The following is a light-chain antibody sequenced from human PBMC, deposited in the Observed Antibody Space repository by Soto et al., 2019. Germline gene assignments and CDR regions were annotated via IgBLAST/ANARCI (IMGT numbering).Light chain of an antibody. Sequence: DIQMTQSPSTLSASVGHRDTITCRASQSISSWLAWYQQKPGKAPKLLIYDASSLESGVPSRFSGSGSGTEFTLTISSLQPDDFATYYCQQYRTFGQGTKVDIK. V-gene: IGKV1-5*01. CDR1: QSISSW. CDR3: QQYRT. CDR2: DAS. J-gene: IGKJ2*01.